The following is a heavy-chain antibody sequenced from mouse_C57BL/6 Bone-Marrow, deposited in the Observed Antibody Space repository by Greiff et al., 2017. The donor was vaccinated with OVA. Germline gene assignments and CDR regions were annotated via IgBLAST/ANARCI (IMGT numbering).Heavy chain of an antibody. V-gene: IGHV5-6*01. CDR2: ISSGGSYT. D-gene: IGHD1-1*01. Sequence: EVQVVESGGDLVKPGGSLKLSCAASGFTFSSYGMSWVRQTPDKRMAWVATISSGGSYTYYPDSVKGRFPISRDNATNTLYLQMSSLKSEDTAMYYCAREKVYYYVSYAMDYWGQGTSVTVSS. CDR1: GFTFSSYG. J-gene: IGHJ4*01. CDR3: AREKVYYYVSYAMDY.